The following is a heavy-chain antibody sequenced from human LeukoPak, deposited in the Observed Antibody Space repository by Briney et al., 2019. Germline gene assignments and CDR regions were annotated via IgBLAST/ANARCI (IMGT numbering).Heavy chain of an antibody. J-gene: IGHJ6*02. Sequence: PGGSLRLSCAASGFTFSRYAIHWVRQAPGKGLEWVAVLSYDGTNKYYADSMKGRFSISRDNSKNTLYLQMNSLRAEDTAVYYCARDQVTTSYFTGMDVWGQGTTVTVSS. V-gene: IGHV3-30*04. CDR2: LSYDGTNK. D-gene: IGHD4-17*01. CDR3: ARDQVTTSYFTGMDV. CDR1: GFTFSRYA.